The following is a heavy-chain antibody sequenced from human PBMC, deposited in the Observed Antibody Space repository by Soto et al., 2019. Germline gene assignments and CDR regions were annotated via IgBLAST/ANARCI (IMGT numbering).Heavy chain of an antibody. CDR1: GGSISSSSYY. CDR3: ARVLRYFGFVTNVRYFDY. Sequence: PSETLSLTCTVSGGSISSSSYYWGWIRQPPGKGLEWIGSIYYSGSTCYNPSLKSRVTISVDTSKNQFSLKLSSLTAADTAVYYCARVLRYFGFVTNVRYFDYWGQGTLVTVSS. CDR2: IYYSGST. V-gene: IGHV4-39*07. J-gene: IGHJ4*02. D-gene: IGHD3-9*01.